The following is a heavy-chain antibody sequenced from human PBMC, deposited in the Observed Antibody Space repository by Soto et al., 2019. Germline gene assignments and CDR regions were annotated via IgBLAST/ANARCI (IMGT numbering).Heavy chain of an antibody. CDR2: IYYSGST. CDR3: ARDIAAAGRIDP. CDR1: GGSISSYY. D-gene: IGHD6-13*01. V-gene: IGHV4-59*01. J-gene: IGHJ5*02. Sequence: SDTLSLTCTVSGGSISSYYLSWIRRPPGKGLEWIGYIYYSGSTNYNPSLKSRVTISVDTSKTQFSLKLSSVTAADTAVYYCARDIAAAGRIDPWGQGTLVTVYS.